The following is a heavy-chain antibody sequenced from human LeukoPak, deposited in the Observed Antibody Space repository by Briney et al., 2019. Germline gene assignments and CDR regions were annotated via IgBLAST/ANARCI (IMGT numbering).Heavy chain of an antibody. D-gene: IGHD3-9*01. CDR2: IKQDGSEN. V-gene: IGHV3-7*05. CDR1: GCTFCEYW. Sequence: GGSLRLSCEASGCTFCEYWMTWVRQAPGKGREGVANIKQDGSENHYVDSVKGRFTISRDNAKNSLYLQMNSPRAEDTAVYYCATYWRHFDWLLSNIWGLGTMVTVSS. J-gene: IGHJ3*02. CDR3: ATYWRHFDWLLSNI.